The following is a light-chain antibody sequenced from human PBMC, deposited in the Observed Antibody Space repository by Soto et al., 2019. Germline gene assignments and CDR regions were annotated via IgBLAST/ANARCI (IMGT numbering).Light chain of an antibody. CDR1: SSDVGSYNL. J-gene: IGLJ2*01. CDR2: EVN. Sequence: QSALTQPASVSGSPGQSITISCTGTSSDVGSYNLVSWYQQHPGKAPKFMIYEVNKRPSGVSNRFSGSKSGNTASLTISGLQAEDEADYYCCSYAGFSTFVIFGGGTQLTVL. CDR3: CSYAGFSTFVI. V-gene: IGLV2-23*02.